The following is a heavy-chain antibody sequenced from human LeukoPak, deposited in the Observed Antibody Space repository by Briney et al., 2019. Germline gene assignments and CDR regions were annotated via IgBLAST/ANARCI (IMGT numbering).Heavy chain of an antibody. CDR3: ATSGSYYRFEY. J-gene: IGHJ4*02. CDR2: IWYDGSNK. D-gene: IGHD1-26*01. V-gene: IGHV3-33*01. CDR1: GSTFSSYG. Sequence: GGSLRLSCAASGSTFSSYGMHWVRQAPGKGLEWVAVIWYDGSNKYYADSVKGRFTISRDNSKNTLYLQMNSLRAEDTAVYYCATSGSYYRFEYWGQGTLVTVSS.